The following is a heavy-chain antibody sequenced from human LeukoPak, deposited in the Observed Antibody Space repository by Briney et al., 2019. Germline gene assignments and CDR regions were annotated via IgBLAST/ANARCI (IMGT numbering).Heavy chain of an antibody. CDR2: IPSDGGNN. CDR1: GFSFSNYG. J-gene: IGHJ4*02. CDR3: VKPNNPGGGSCYV. Sequence: GGSLRLSCAMSGFSFSNYGMQWVRQAPGNGLDWVAFIPSDGGNNYYADSVKGRFTISRDNSKNTLYLQVNSLRPEDTAVYYCVKPNNPGGGSCYVWGQGTLVTVSS. V-gene: IGHV3-30*02. D-gene: IGHD2-15*01.